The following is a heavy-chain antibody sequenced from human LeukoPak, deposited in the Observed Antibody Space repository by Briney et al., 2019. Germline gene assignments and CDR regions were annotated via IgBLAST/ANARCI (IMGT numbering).Heavy chain of an antibody. CDR1: GFTFSSYA. Sequence: GGSLRLSCAASGFTFSSYAMHWVRQAPGKGLEWVAVISYDGSKKYYAGSVKGRFTISRDNSKNTLYLQMNSLRAEDAAVYYCARGGEWLDPERTPVDYWGQGTLVTVSS. CDR3: ARGGEWLDPERTPVDY. J-gene: IGHJ4*02. V-gene: IGHV3-30-3*01. D-gene: IGHD6-19*01. CDR2: ISYDGSKK.